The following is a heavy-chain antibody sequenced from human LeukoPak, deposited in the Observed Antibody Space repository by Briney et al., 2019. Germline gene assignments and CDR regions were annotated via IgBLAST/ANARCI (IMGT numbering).Heavy chain of an antibody. Sequence: SQTLSLTCAISGDSVSSNSDAWNWIRQSPSRGLEWLGRTYYRSKWYYDYAVAVKSRISINPDTSKNQFSLKLSSVTAADTAVYYCARSNYYDSSGYYVRDDYWGQGTLVTVSS. J-gene: IGHJ4*02. CDR1: GDSVSSNSDA. CDR2: TYYRSKWYY. D-gene: IGHD3-22*01. CDR3: ARSNYYDSSGYYVRDDY. V-gene: IGHV6-1*01.